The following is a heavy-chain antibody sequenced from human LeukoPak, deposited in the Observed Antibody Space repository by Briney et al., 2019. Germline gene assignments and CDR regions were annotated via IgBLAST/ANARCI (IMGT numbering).Heavy chain of an antibody. Sequence: GGSLRLSCAASGFTFSKGWMRWVRQAPGKGLEWVVRIKSKTDGGTTDYGAPVKGRFTISRDDSKNTLYLQMNSLKTEDTAVYYCSYYYGSSGHPNFDYWGQGTLVTVSS. CDR2: IKSKTDGGTT. V-gene: IGHV3-15*01. CDR1: GFTFSKGW. D-gene: IGHD3-22*01. CDR3: SYYYGSSGHPNFDY. J-gene: IGHJ4*02.